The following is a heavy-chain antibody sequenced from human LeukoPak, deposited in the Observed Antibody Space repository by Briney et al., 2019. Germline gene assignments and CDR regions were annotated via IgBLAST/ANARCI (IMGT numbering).Heavy chain of an antibody. D-gene: IGHD4-23*01. CDR2: ISDSGGST. J-gene: IGHJ4*02. Sequence: PGGSLRLSCAASGFSFSSYGMGWVRQAPGKGLEWVSAISDSGGSTYYADSVKGRFTISRDNSRNTLYLQMNSLRAEDTAVYYCAKRSDYGGNWNYFDYWGQGTLVTVSS. CDR3: AKRSDYGGNWNYFDY. V-gene: IGHV3-23*01. CDR1: GFSFSSYG.